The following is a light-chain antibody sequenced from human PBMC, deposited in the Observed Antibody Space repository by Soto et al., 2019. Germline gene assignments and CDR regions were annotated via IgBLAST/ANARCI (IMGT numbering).Light chain of an antibody. CDR1: SSDVGSYNC. V-gene: IGLV2-8*01. CDR2: EVN. CDR3: SSYAGSNNFPYV. J-gene: IGLJ1*01. Sequence: QSALPQPPSASGSPGQSVTISCTGTSSDVGSYNCVSWYQQHPGKAPKLMIYEVNKRPSGVPDRFSGSKSGNTASLTVSGLQAEDEADYYCSSYAGSNNFPYVFGTGTKVTVL.